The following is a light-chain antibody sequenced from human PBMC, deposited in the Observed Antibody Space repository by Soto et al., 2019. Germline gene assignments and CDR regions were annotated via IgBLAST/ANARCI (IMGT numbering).Light chain of an antibody. CDR1: RSDVGGYNY. CDR2: DVT. Sequence: QSALTQPASVSGSPGQSITISRTGTRSDVGGYNYVYWHQQHPGKAPKLMIYDVTNRPSGVSDRFSGSKSGNTASLTISGLQAEDEADYYCSSYTSSSTYVFGAGTKVTVL. V-gene: IGLV2-14*01. J-gene: IGLJ1*01. CDR3: SSYTSSSTYV.